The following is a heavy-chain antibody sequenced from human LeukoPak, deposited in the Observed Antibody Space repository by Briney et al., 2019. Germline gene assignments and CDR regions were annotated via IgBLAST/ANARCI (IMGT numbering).Heavy chain of an antibody. CDR2: IIPIFGTA. CDR3: ARVGGCSSTSCYEGWFDP. J-gene: IGHJ5*02. CDR1: GGTFSSYA. D-gene: IGHD2-2*01. V-gene: IGHV1-69*13. Sequence: ASVKVSCKASGGTFSSYAIGWVRQAPGQGLEWMGGIIPIFGTANYAQKFQGRVTITADESTSTAYMELSSLRSEDTAVYYCARVGGCSSTSCYEGWFDPWGQGTLVTVSS.